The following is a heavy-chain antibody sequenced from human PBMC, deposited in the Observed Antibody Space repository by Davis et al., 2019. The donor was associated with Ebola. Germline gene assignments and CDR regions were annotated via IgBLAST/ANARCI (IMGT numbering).Heavy chain of an antibody. J-gene: IGHJ6*02. CDR3: ARDIVDAAICGMDV. D-gene: IGHD5-18*01. V-gene: IGHV3-23*01. CDR1: GFTFSIYA. Sequence: PGGSLRLSCAASGFTFSIYAMMWVRQAPGMGLEWVSFIGANGGSTYYADFVRGRFTISRDNAKNSLYLQMNSLRAEDTAVYYCARDIVDAAICGMDVWGQGTTVTVSS. CDR2: IGANGGST.